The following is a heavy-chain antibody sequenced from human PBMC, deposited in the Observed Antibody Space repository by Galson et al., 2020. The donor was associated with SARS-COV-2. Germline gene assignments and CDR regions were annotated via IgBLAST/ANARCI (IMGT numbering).Heavy chain of an antibody. V-gene: IGHV3-23*01. CDR2: ISGSGGST. D-gene: IGHD2-2*01. CDR3: AKEGEYCSSTSCYPFYFDY. CDR1: GFTFSSYA. J-gene: IGHJ4*02. Sequence: GESLKISCAASGFTFSSYAMSWVRQAPGKGLEWVSAISGSGGSTYYADSVKGRFTISRDNSKTTLYLQMTSLRAEDTAVYSCAKEGEYCSSTSCYPFYFDYWGQGSLVTVSS.